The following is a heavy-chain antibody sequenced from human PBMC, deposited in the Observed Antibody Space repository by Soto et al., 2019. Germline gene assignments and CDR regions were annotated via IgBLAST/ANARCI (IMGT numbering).Heavy chain of an antibody. CDR1: GYTFTDHY. CDR3: ARGKEIPDYWNFDL. J-gene: IGHJ2*01. Sequence: QVQLVQSGAEVKEPGASVKVSCKASGYTFTDHYMHWGRQAPGQGLEWMGWVNPNSGGRKSAQQFQGRVTMTRDTSISTAFMELSRLTFDDTAVYYCARGKEIPDYWNFDLWGRGMLVTVSS. V-gene: IGHV1-2*02. CDR2: VNPNSGGR. D-gene: IGHD2-2*02.